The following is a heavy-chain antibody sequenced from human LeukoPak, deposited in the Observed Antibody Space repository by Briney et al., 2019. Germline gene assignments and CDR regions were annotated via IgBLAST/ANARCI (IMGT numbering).Heavy chain of an antibody. D-gene: IGHD1-26*01. Sequence: WETLSLTCTVSGGSISGYYWSWIRQPPGQGLEWIAYIHSNGYTNYNPSLKSRVTISVDTSKNQFSLNVTSVTAADTAMYYCTKREGPMSGSYDYFDPWGQGTLVTVS. CDR3: TKREGPMSGSYDYFDP. CDR2: IHSNGYT. V-gene: IGHV4-4*09. CDR1: GGSISGYY. J-gene: IGHJ5*02.